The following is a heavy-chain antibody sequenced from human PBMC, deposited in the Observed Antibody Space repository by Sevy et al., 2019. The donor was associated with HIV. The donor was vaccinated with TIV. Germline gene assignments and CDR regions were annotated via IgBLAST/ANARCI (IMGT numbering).Heavy chain of an antibody. CDR1: GYSFTRYW. CDR3: TRGYYGSGSYYNNFFDY. J-gene: IGHJ4*02. CDR2: IYPGDTDT. Sequence: GESLKISCEGSGYSFTRYWIGWVRQMPGKGLEWMGIIYPGDTDTRYSPSFQGQVTIPADKSIRTAYLQWSSLKASDTAMYFCTRGYYGSGSYYNNFFDYWGQGTLVTVSS. D-gene: IGHD3-10*01. V-gene: IGHV5-51*01.